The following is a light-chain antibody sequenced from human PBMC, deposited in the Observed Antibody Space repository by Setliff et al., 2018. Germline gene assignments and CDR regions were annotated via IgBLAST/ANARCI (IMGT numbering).Light chain of an antibody. CDR3: ASYTATSTPLYV. V-gene: IGLV2-14*03. Sequence: QSALTQPASVSGSPGQSITISCTGTSSDIGGYNYVSWYQQHPGKAPKLMIYDVINRPSRISHRFSGSKSGNTASLTISGLQPEDEADYYCASYTATSTPLYVFGTGTKGTVL. CDR2: DVI. CDR1: SSDIGGYNY. J-gene: IGLJ1*01.